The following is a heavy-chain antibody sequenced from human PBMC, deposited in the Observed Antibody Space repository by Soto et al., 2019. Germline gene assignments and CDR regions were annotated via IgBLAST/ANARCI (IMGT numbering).Heavy chain of an antibody. V-gene: IGHV4-59*01. CDR1: GGSISSYY. CDR2: IYYSGST. J-gene: IGHJ2*01. Sequence: QVQLQESGPGLVKPSETLSLTCTVSGGSISSYYWSWIRQPPGKGLEWIGYIYYSGSTNYNPSLKRRVTISVDTSKNQFSLKLSSVTAADTAVYYCARALNNWYFDLWGRGTLVTVSS. CDR3: ARALNNWYFDL.